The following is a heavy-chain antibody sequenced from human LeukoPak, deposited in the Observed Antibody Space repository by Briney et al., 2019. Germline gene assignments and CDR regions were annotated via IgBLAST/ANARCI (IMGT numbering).Heavy chain of an antibody. D-gene: IGHD2-15*01. CDR2: ISTDGYTT. J-gene: IGHJ4*02. CDR3: VVGGSPGY. CDR1: GFAFSAYK. Sequence: QIGGSMRLSCAASGFAFSAYKMHWVRQAPRKGLVWVSRISTDGYTTDYADFVQGRFTASRDNTKNTWSLEMNSLRAEDTAVYYCVVGGSPGYRGQGTLVTVSS. V-gene: IGHV3-74*01.